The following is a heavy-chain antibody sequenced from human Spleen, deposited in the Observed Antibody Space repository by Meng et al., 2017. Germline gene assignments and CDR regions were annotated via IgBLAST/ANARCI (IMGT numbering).Heavy chain of an antibody. CDR1: GDSVSSNSAA. CDR3: ARGRGFFDY. J-gene: IGHJ4*02. Sequence: QVQLQQPGPGLGKPSQTPSLSRAISGDSVSSNSAAWNWIRHSPSRGLEWLGRTYYRSKWYNDYAVSVKSRITINPDTSKNQFSLQLNAVTPEDTAVYYCARGRGFFDYWGQGTLVTVSS. V-gene: IGHV6-1*01. CDR2: TYYRSKWYN.